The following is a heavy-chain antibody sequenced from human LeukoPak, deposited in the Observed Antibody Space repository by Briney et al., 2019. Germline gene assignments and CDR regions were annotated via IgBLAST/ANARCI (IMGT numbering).Heavy chain of an antibody. D-gene: IGHD3-16*02. CDR2: INHSGST. CDR1: GGSFSGYY. J-gene: IGHJ4*02. V-gene: IGHV4-34*09. CDR3: ARRSPDYVWGSYRPYFDY. Sequence: SETLSLTCAVYGGSFSGYYWSWIRQPPGKGLEWIGEINHSGSTYYNPSLKSRVTISVDTSKNQFSLKLSSVTAADTAVYYCARRSPDYVWGSYRPYFDYWGQGTLVTVSS.